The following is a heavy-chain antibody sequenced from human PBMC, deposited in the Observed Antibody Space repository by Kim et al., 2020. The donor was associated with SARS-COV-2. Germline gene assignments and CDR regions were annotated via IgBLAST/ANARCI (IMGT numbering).Heavy chain of an antibody. CDR3: AKDINRLTYYGMDV. CDR1: GFTFDGYA. Sequence: GGSLRLSCAASGFTFDGYAMHWVRQAPGKGLEWVSGISWNSGSMDYADSVKGRFTVSRDNAKNSLYLQMNSLRAEDTALYYCAKDINRLTYYGMDVWGQGTTVTVSS. CDR2: ISWNSGSM. V-gene: IGHV3-9*01. J-gene: IGHJ6*02.